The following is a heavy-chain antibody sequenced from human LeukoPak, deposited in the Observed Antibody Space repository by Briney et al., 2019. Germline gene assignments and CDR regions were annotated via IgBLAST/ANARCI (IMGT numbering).Heavy chain of an antibody. CDR3: ARSGYDSSGYYIVGTFDY. V-gene: IGHV1-3*03. J-gene: IGHJ4*02. CDR2: INAGNGNT. CDR1: GYTFTSYA. Sequence: ASVKVSCKAPGYTFTSYAMHWVRQAPGQRLEWMGWINAGNGNTKYSQEFQGRVTITRDTSASTAYMELSSLRSEDMAVYYCARSGYDSSGYYIVGTFDYWGQGTLVTVSS. D-gene: IGHD3-22*01.